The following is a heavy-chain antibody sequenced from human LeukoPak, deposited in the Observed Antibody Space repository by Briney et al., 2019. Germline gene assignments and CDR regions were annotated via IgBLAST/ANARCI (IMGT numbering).Heavy chain of an antibody. J-gene: IGHJ6*03. D-gene: IGHD2-15*01. Sequence: SVKVSCKASGGTFSSYAISWVRQAPGQGLEWMGGILPIFGTANYAQKFQGRVTITTDESTSTAYMELSSLRSEDTAVYYCARSGGSGRGNYMDVWGKGTTVTVSS. CDR1: GGTFSSYA. CDR3: ARSGGSGRGNYMDV. CDR2: ILPIFGTA. V-gene: IGHV1-69*05.